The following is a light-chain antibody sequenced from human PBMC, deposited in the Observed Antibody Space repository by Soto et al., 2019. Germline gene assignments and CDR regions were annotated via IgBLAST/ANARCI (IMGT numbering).Light chain of an antibody. CDR1: QGIGSW. Sequence: DIQMTQSPSSVSASVGDRVTITCRASQGIGSWLAWYQQKPVKATNLLIYDASKLHSGVPSRFSGSGSGTDFSLTISSLPPEYFATYYYQQANSFPHTFGGGTKVEI. J-gene: IGKJ4*01. V-gene: IGKV1-12*01. CDR3: QQANSFPHT. CDR2: DAS.